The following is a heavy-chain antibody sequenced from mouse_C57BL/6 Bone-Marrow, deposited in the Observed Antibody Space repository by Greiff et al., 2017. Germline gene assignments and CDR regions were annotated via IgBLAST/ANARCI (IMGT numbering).Heavy chain of an antibody. V-gene: IGHV1-54*01. J-gene: IGHJ2*01. CDR1: GYAFTNYL. D-gene: IGHD4-1*01. CDR2: INPGSGGP. CDR3: ARPNWDALYFDY. Sequence: QVQLQQSGAELVRPGTSVKVSCKASGYAFTNYLIEWVKQRPGQGLAWIGVINPGSGGPNYNEKFKGKATLTADKSSTTSYMPLSSLPSEDSAVYFCARPNWDALYFDYWGKGTTRTVSS.